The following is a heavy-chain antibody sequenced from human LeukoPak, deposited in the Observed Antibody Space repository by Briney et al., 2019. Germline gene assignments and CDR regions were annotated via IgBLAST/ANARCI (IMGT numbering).Heavy chain of an antibody. CDR1: GGTFSSYA. Sequence: SVKVSCKASGGTFSSYAISWVRQTPGQGLEWMGRIIPILGIANYAQKFQGRVTITADKPTSTAYMELSSLRSEDTAVYYCARDNWFDPWGQGTLVTVSS. V-gene: IGHV1-69*04. J-gene: IGHJ5*02. CDR2: IIPILGIA. CDR3: ARDNWFDP.